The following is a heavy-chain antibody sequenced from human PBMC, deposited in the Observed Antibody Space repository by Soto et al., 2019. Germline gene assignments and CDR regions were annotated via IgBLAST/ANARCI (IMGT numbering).Heavy chain of an antibody. Sequence: PVGSLRLSCAASGFTFSSYGMHWVRQAPGKGLEWVAVISYDGSNKYYADSVKGRFTISRDNSKNTLYLRMNSLRAEDTAVYYCAKEYLVEMATLSAFDIWGQGTMVTVSS. V-gene: IGHV3-30*18. CDR2: ISYDGSNK. CDR1: GFTFSSYG. J-gene: IGHJ3*02. D-gene: IGHD5-12*01. CDR3: AKEYLVEMATLSAFDI.